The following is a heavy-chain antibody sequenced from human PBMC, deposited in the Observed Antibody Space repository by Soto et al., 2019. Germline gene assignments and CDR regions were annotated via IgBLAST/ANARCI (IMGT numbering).Heavy chain of an antibody. CDR2: IWNDGTKE. J-gene: IGHJ2*01. Sequence: VQLVESGGGVVQPGRSLRLSCAASGFVYSTYAMLWVRLSPGKGLEWVALIWNDGTKEYYVDSVKGRFTISRDNSQNTLNLQMDSLRAEDTAVYFCVRGIPSQYSSNWLYWYFDLWGRVTQVTVSS. CDR3: VRGIPSQYSSNWLYWYFDL. CDR1: GFVYSTYA. V-gene: IGHV3-33*01. D-gene: IGHD6-13*01.